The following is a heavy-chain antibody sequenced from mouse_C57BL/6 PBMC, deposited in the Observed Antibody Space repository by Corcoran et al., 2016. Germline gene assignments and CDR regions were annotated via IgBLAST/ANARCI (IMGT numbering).Heavy chain of an antibody. Sequence: EVQLQQSGPVLVKPGASVKMSCKATGYTFTDYYMNWVKQSHGKSLEWIGVINPYNGGTSYNPKFKGKATSIVDKSSSKAYMELNSLTSEDSAVYYCARENYGMDFDYWGQCTTLTVSS. CDR2: INPYNGGT. J-gene: IGHJ2*01. V-gene: IGHV1-19*01. CDR3: ARENYGMDFDY. D-gene: IGHD2-1*01. CDR1: GYTFTDYY.